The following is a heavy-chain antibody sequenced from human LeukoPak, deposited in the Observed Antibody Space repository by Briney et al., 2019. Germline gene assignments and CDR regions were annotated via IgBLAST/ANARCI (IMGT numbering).Heavy chain of an antibody. CDR3: AREPYYDFWSGYYDIDY. Sequence: GGSLRLSCVASGFTFSSYSMNWVRQAPGKGLEWVSSISSSSSYIYYADSVKGRFTISRDNAKNSLYLQMNSLRAEDTAVYYCAREPYYDFWSGYYDIDYWGQGTLVTVSS. CDR1: GFTFSSYS. D-gene: IGHD3-3*01. V-gene: IGHV3-21*01. J-gene: IGHJ4*02. CDR2: ISSSSSYI.